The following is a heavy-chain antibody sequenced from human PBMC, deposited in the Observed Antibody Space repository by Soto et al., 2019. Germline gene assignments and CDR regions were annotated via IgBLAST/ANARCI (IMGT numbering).Heavy chain of an antibody. CDR2: IYWNDDK. J-gene: IGHJ5*02. CDR3: AKSGSSGWYGWFDP. CDR1: GFSLRTSGVG. Sequence: SGPTLVNPTQTLTLTCIFSGFSLRTSGVGVGWIRQPPGKALEWLGFIYWNDDKRYSPSLKSRLTITKDTSKNQVVLTMTNMEPVDTATYYCAKSGSSGWYGWFDPWGQGTLVTVSS. D-gene: IGHD6-19*01. V-gene: IGHV2-5*01.